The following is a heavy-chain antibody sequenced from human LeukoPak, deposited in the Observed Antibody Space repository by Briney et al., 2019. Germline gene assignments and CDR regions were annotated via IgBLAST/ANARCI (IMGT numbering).Heavy chain of an antibody. J-gene: IGHJ4*02. CDR2: IYYSKNT. CDR3: VSPRGFSYGYFDY. CDR1: GGSISSSSAY. V-gene: IGHV4-39*01. Sequence: SQTLSLTCTVSGGSISSSSAYWGWIRQPPGKGLEWIGSIYYSKNTYYNPSLKSRVTISADTSKNQFSLTLGSVSATDTAVYYCVSPRGFSYGYFDYWGQGTLVTVSS. D-gene: IGHD5-18*01.